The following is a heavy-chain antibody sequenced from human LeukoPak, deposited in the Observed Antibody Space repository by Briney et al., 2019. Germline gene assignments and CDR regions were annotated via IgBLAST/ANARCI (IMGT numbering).Heavy chain of an antibody. Sequence: PGGSLRLSCAASGFTFSSYSMNWVRQAPGKGLEWVSSISSSSSYIYYADSVKGRFTISRDNAKNSLYLQMNSLRAEDTAVYYCARADDILTGLGAYYYYMDVWGKGTTVTVSS. CDR1: GFTFSSYS. V-gene: IGHV3-21*01. CDR3: ARADDILTGLGAYYYYMDV. J-gene: IGHJ6*03. CDR2: ISSSSSYI. D-gene: IGHD3-9*01.